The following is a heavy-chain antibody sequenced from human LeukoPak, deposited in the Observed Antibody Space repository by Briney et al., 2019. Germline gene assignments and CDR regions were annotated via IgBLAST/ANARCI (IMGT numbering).Heavy chain of an antibody. D-gene: IGHD3-22*01. CDR1: GFTFSSYW. Sequence: GGSLRLSCAASGFTFSSYWMHWVRQAPGKGLVWVSRINSVGSSTSYADSVKGRFTIPRHNAKNTLYLQMNSLRAEDTAVYYCASADQWLLRAFDIWGQGTMVTVSS. CDR3: ASADQWLLRAFDI. CDR2: INSVGSST. J-gene: IGHJ3*02. V-gene: IGHV3-74*01.